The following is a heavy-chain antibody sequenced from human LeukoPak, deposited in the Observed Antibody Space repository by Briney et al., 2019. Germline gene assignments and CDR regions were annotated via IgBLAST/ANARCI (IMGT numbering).Heavy chain of an antibody. Sequence: GASVKVSCKASGYTFTSYGISWVRQAPGQGLEWMGWISAYNGNTNYAQKLQGRVTMTPDTSTSTAYMELRSLRSDDTAVYYCARVDGYPSPLGFDIWGQGTMVTVSS. D-gene: IGHD5-24*01. CDR2: ISAYNGNT. CDR3: ARVDGYPSPLGFDI. J-gene: IGHJ3*02. CDR1: GYTFTSYG. V-gene: IGHV1-18*01.